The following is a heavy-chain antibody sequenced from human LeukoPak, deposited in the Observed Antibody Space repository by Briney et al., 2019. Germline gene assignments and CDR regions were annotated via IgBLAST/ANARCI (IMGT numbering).Heavy chain of an antibody. Sequence: PGGSLRLSCAASGFXFSSYSINWVRQAPGKGLEWVSSISSSSSYIYYADSVKGRFTISRDNAKNALYLQMNSLRAEDTAVYYCAREEYSGSYYFDYWGQGTLVTVSS. V-gene: IGHV3-21*01. CDR2: ISSSSSYI. CDR1: GFXFSSYS. J-gene: IGHJ4*02. D-gene: IGHD1-26*01. CDR3: AREEYSGSYYFDY.